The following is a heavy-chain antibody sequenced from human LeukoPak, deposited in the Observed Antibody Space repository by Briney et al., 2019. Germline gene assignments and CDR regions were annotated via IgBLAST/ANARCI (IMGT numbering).Heavy chain of an antibody. CDR3: AKRGDGPNYDY. D-gene: IGHD5-24*01. CDR1: GFTLSTYS. Sequence: GGSLRLSCAASGFTLSTYSMSRVRQAPGKGLEWVSAIDGGSASIYYADSVKGRFTISRDNSKDTLYLQMNSLRAEDTAVYYCAKRGDGPNYDYWGQGTLVTVSS. CDR2: IDGGSASI. J-gene: IGHJ4*02. V-gene: IGHV3-23*01.